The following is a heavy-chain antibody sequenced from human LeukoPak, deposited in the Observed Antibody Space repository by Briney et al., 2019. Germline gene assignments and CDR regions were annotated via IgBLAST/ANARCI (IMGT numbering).Heavy chain of an antibody. CDR3: ARESGYCGGGSCSNGQFDY. D-gene: IGHD2-15*01. J-gene: IGHJ4*02. V-gene: IGHV3-30*04. CDR2: ISYDGSNK. CDR1: GFTFSSYA. Sequence: GGSLRLSCAASGFTFSSYAMHWVRQAPGKGLEWVAVISYDGSNKYYADSVKGRFTISRDNSKNTLYLQMNSLRAEDTAVYYCARESGYCGGGSCSNGQFDYWGQGTLVTVSS.